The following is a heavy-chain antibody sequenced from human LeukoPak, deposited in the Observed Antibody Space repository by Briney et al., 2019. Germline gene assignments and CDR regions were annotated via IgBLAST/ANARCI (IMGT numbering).Heavy chain of an antibody. J-gene: IGHJ5*02. CDR3: ARDQALSIVGGNWFDP. CDR2: INPNSGGT. V-gene: IGHV1-2*02. D-gene: IGHD2-15*01. Sequence: ASVKVSCKASGYTFTGYYMHWVRQAPGQGLEWMGWINPNSGGTNYAQKFQGRVTMTRDTSISTAYMELSRLRSDDTAVYYCARDQALSIVGGNWFDPWGQGTLVTVSS. CDR1: GYTFTGYY.